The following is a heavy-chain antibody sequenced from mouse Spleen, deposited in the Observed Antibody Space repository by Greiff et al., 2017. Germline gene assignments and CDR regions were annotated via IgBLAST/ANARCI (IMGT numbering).Heavy chain of an antibody. Sequence: QVQLQQPGAELVMPGASVKLSCKASGYTFTSYWMHWVKQRPGQGLEWIGEIDPSDSYTNYNQKFKGKATLTVDKSSSTAYMQLSSLTSEDSAVYYCAKGYYYGSSPHFDYWGQGTTLTVSS. CDR2: IDPSDSYT. CDR3: AKGYYYGSSPHFDY. V-gene: IGHV1-69*01. CDR1: GYTFTSYW. J-gene: IGHJ2*01. D-gene: IGHD1-1*01.